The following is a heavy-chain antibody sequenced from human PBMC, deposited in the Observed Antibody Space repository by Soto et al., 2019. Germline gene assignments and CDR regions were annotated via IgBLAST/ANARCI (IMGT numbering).Heavy chain of an antibody. Sequence: GGSLRLSCAASGFTFSSYAMSWVRQAPGKGLEWVSAISGSGGSTYYADSVKGRFTISRDNSKNMLYLQMNSLRAEDTAVYYCAKPLLRYFDWSRDYWGQGTLVTVSS. D-gene: IGHD3-9*01. J-gene: IGHJ4*02. CDR1: GFTFSSYA. CDR2: ISGSGGST. CDR3: AKPLLRYFDWSRDY. V-gene: IGHV3-23*01.